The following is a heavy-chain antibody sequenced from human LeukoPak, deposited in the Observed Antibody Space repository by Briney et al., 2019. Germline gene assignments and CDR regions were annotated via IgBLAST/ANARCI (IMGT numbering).Heavy chain of an antibody. V-gene: IGHV1-2*02. CDR2: INPNSGDT. D-gene: IGHD6-13*01. J-gene: IGHJ3*02. Sequence: GASVKVSCKASGYSFTGYYMHWVRQAPGQGLEWMGWINPNSGDTNYAQGFQGRVTMTTDTSTSTAYMELRSLRSDDTAVYYCARSAAGFNDAFDIWGQGTMVTVSS. CDR3: ARSAAGFNDAFDI. CDR1: GYSFTGYY.